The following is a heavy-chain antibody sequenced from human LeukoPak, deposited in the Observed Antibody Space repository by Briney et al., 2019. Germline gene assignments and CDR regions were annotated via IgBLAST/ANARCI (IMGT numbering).Heavy chain of an antibody. J-gene: IGHJ4*02. V-gene: IGHV3-30*02. CDR1: GFTFSSYG. Sequence: PGGSLRLSCAASGFTFSSYGMHWVRQAPGKGLEWVAFIRYDGSNKYYADSVKGRFTISRDNSKNTLYLQMNSLRAEDTAVYYCAKPISEYSNSYFDYWGQGTLVTVSS. CDR2: IRYDGSNK. D-gene: IGHD6-6*01. CDR3: AKPISEYSNSYFDY.